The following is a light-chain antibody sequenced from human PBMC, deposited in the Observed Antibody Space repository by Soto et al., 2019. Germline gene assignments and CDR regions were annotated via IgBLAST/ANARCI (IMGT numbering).Light chain of an antibody. J-gene: IGLJ1*01. CDR2: ANS. Sequence: QSVLTQPPSVSGAPGQRVTISCSGSSSNLAAGYDVHWYQQLPGAAPKLLIYANSNRPSGVPDRFSGSKSVTSASLAITGLQAEDEADYYCQSYDSSLSAYVFGTGTKLTVL. CDR1: SSNLAAGYD. CDR3: QSYDSSLSAYV. V-gene: IGLV1-40*01.